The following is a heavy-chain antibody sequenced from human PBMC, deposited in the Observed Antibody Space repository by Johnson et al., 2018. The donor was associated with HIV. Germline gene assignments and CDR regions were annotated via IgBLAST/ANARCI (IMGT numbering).Heavy chain of an antibody. CDR2: ITYEGSNK. CDR3: AREGDAFDI. CDR1: GFTFSSYA. V-gene: IGHV3-30*04. J-gene: IGHJ3*02. Sequence: VQLVESGGGLVKPGGSLRLSCAASGFTFSSYAMHWVRQAPGKGLEWVAVITYEGSNKYYADSVKGRFTISRDNSKNTLYLQMNSMRAEDTAVYYCAREGDAFDIWGQGTMVTVSS.